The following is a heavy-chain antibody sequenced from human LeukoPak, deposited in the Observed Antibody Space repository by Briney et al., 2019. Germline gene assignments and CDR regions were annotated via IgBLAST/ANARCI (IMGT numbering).Heavy chain of an antibody. D-gene: IGHD6-19*01. Sequence: GGSLRLSCAASGFTVSSNYMSWVRQAPGKGLEWVLVIYSGGSTYYADSVKGRFTISRDNSNNTLYLQMNSPRAEDTAVYYCARDSPYSSGWFDYDYWGQGTLVTVSS. CDR3: ARDSPYSSGWFDYDY. CDR1: GFTVSSNY. J-gene: IGHJ4*02. V-gene: IGHV3-53*01. CDR2: IYSGGST.